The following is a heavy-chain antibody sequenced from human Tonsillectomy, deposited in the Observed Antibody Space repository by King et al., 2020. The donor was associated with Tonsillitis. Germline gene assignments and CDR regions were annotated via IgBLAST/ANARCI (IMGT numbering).Heavy chain of an antibody. V-gene: IGHV1-2*02. D-gene: IGHD3-3*01. Sequence: VQLVESGAEVKKPGASVKVSCKASGYTFTGYYMHWVRQAPGQGLEWMGWINPNSGGTNYAHKFQGRVTMTRDTSISTAYMELSRLRSDDTAVYYCARGRSHTIFGVVIKRGNWFDPWGQGTLVTVSS. CDR3: ARGRSHTIFGVVIKRGNWFDP. CDR2: INPNSGGT. CDR1: GYTFTGYY. J-gene: IGHJ5*02.